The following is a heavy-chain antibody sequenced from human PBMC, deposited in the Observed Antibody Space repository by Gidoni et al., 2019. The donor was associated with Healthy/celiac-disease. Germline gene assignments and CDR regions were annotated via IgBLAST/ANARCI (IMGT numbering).Heavy chain of an antibody. Sequence: EVQLVESGGGLFKPGGALRLSCDVSGFTFSTHRMHWVRQAPGKGLDLGPANGMDRVSIFCAAWVRVRFTLSRDDAKNSLYLQMNNLGAEDTAVYYGAARGGVDRYCSSTSCRRHLDYWGQGILVTVSS. V-gene: IGHV3-21*01. CDR1: GFTFSTHR. CDR3: AARGGVDRYCSSTSCRRHLDY. J-gene: IGHJ4*02. CDR2: NGMDRVSI. D-gene: IGHD2-2*01.